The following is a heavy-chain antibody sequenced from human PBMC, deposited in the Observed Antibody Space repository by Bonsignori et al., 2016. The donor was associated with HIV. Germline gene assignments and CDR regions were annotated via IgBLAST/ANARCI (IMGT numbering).Heavy chain of an antibody. V-gene: IGHV3-7*03. CDR3: ARGRWLQFAEPTKGDY. Sequence: WIRQPPGKGLEWVANIKQDGSEKYYVDSVKGRFTISRDNAKNSLYLQMNSLRAEDTAVYYCARGRWLQFAEPTKGDYWGQGTLVTVSS. D-gene: IGHD5-24*01. J-gene: IGHJ4*02. CDR2: IKQDGSEK.